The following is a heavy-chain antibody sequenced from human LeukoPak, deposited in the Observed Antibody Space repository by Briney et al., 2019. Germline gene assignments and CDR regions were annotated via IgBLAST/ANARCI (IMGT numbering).Heavy chain of an antibody. Sequence: PGGSLRLSCAASGFTCSSYSMNWVRQAPGKGLEWVSSISSTLSYIYYADSLKGRFTISRDNAKNSLYLPMNTLRAEDTAVYYCARVSDTSGYSYGSIDYWGQGTLVTVSS. CDR3: ARVSDTSGYSYGSIDY. CDR2: ISSTLSYI. J-gene: IGHJ4*02. CDR1: GFTCSSYS. D-gene: IGHD5-18*01. V-gene: IGHV3-21*01.